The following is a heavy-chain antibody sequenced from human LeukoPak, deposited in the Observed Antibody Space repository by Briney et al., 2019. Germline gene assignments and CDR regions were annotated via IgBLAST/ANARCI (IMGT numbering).Heavy chain of an antibody. D-gene: IGHD6-13*01. V-gene: IGHV1-8*01. CDR3: ARPPAAGWYYFDY. Sequence: ASVKVSCKASGYTFTSYDINWVRQATGQGLEWMGWMNPNSGNAGYAQKFQGRVTMTRNTSISTAYMELSSLRSEDTAVYYCARPPAAGWYYFDYWGQGTLVTVSS. J-gene: IGHJ4*02. CDR2: MNPNSGNA. CDR1: GYTFTSYD.